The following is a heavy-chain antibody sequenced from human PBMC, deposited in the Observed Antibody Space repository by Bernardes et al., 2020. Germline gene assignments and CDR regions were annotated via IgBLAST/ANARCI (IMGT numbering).Heavy chain of an antibody. D-gene: IGHD5-18*01. CDR2: ISAYNGNT. J-gene: IGHJ4*02. CDR1: GYTFISYA. Sequence: ASEKVSCKASGYTFISYAISWVRQDPGQGLEWMGWISAYNGNTNYAQKLQGRVTMTTDTSTSTAYMELRSLRSDDTAVYYCAREVHPVMVPFDYWGQGTLVTVSS. V-gene: IGHV1-18*01. CDR3: AREVHPVMVPFDY.